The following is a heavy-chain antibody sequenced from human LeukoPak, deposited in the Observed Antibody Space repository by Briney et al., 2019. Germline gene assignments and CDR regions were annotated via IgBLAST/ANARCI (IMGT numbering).Heavy chain of an antibody. J-gene: IGHJ4*02. CDR1: GITLSNYG. V-gene: IGHV3-23*01. Sequence: PGGPLRLSCVVSGITLSNYGMSWVRQAPGKGLEWVAGISGSGGSTNYADSVKGRFTISRDSPKNTLFLQMNSLRAEDTAVYFCAKRGVVIRVILVGFHREAYYFDSWGQGALVTVSS. D-gene: IGHD2-21*01. CDR2: ISGSGGST. CDR3: AKRGVVIRVILVGFHREAYYFDS.